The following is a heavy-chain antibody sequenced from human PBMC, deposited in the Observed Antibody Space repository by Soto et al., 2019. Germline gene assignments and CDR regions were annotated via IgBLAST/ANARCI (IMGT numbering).Heavy chain of an antibody. D-gene: IGHD4-17*01. Sequence: QVQLVQAGTEVKKPGSSVRVSCKASGGTFSTLAVSWVRQAPGQVLEWMGGIIPIFGRPVYAQKFQGRVTITAAESTSIVYMELGSLSSDAAAVYYCARAPYEDYAVPEPNYFDSWGQGTLVTVSS. CDR2: IIPIFGRP. J-gene: IGHJ4*02. CDR1: GGTFSTLA. V-gene: IGHV1-69*01. CDR3: ARAPYEDYAVPEPNYFDS.